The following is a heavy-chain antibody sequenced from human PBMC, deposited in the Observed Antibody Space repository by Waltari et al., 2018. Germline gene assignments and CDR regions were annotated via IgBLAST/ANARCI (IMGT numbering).Heavy chain of an antibody. CDR1: SFNVSSYY. CDR2: LYHAGNT. D-gene: IGHD3-10*01. J-gene: IGHJ6*02. CDR3: ARGNTKYGMDV. Sequence: EVQLVESGGHLIQPGGSLRLSCAASSFNVSSYYMTWVRQAPGKGLEWVSILYHAGNTYYADSVKGRFTFSRDNSKNTLYLQMNSLRAEDTAVYYCARGNTKYGMDVWGQGTTVTVSS. V-gene: IGHV3-53*01.